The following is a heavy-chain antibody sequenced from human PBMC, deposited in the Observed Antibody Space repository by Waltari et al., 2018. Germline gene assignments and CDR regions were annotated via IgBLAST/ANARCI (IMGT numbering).Heavy chain of an antibody. Sequence: QVQLQESGPGLVTPSETLSLTCTVSGGSIRSYYWNWIRQPPGKGLEWIGYIYYWWSNNYTPSLKSRVTISVDTSKNQFSLKLRSVTAADTAVYYCARSTSGGIQLWLHYFDYWGQGTLVTVSS. J-gene: IGHJ4*02. CDR2: IYYWWSN. V-gene: IGHV4-59*01. CDR1: GGSIRSYY. CDR3: ARSTSGGIQLWLHYFDY. D-gene: IGHD5-18*01.